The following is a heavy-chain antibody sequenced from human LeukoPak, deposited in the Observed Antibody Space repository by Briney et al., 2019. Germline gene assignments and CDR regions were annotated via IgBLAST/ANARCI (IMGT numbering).Heavy chain of an antibody. CDR3: ARDLYGGSSGSTQRKDDY. J-gene: IGHJ4*02. V-gene: IGHV4-39*07. CDR2: IYYSGST. D-gene: IGHD6-19*01. Sequence: SETLSLTCTVSGGSISSNTYYWGWIRQPPGKGLEWIGSIYYSGSTYYNPSLKSRVTISVDTSKNQFSLKLSSVTAADTAVYYCARDLYGGSSGSTQRKDDYWGQGTLVTVSS. CDR1: GGSISSNTYY.